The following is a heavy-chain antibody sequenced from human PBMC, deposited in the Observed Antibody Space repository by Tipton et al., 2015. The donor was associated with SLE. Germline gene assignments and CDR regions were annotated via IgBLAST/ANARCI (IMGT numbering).Heavy chain of an antibody. V-gene: IGHV4-38-2*02. D-gene: IGHD6-19*01. CDR3: ARRGIAVAADWSFDL. Sequence: TLSLTCTVSGYSISSGYYWGWMRQSPGKGLEWIASIYRSGSAYYTPSLKSRVTISVDTSKNQFSLKLNSVTAADTAVYYCARRGIAVAADWSFDLWGRGTLVTVSS. J-gene: IGHJ2*01. CDR1: GYSISSGYY. CDR2: IYRSGSA.